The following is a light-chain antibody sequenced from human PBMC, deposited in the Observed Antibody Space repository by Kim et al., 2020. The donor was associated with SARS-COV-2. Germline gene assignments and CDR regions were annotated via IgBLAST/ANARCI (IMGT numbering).Light chain of an antibody. CDR3: QQYKSYPWT. Sequence: ASVGDRVTITCRASRDISTWVTWYQQKPGKAPKLLIYKASNLKSGVPSRFIGSGSGTEFTLTTSSLQPDDFATYYCQQYKSYPWTFGQGTTVDIK. J-gene: IGKJ1*01. CDR2: KAS. CDR1: RDISTW. V-gene: IGKV1-5*03.